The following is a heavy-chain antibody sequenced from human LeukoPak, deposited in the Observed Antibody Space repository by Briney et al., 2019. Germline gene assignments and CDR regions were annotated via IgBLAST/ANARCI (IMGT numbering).Heavy chain of an antibody. Sequence: PGGSLRLSCAASGLTFSSYAMSWVRQAPGKGLEWVSAISGSGGSTYYADSVKGRFTISRDNSKNTLYLQMNSLRAEDTAVYYCAKDKGYDSSGYGYWGQGTLVTVSS. D-gene: IGHD3-22*01. J-gene: IGHJ4*02. CDR2: ISGSGGST. CDR3: AKDKGYDSSGYGY. V-gene: IGHV3-23*01. CDR1: GLTFSSYA.